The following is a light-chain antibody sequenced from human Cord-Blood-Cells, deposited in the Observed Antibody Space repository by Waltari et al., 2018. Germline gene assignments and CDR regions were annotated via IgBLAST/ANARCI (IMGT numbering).Light chain of an antibody. J-gene: IGLJ3*02. V-gene: IGLV2-23*01. CDR3: CSYAGSSWV. CDR2: EGS. Sequence: QSALTQPASVSGSPGPSITSSCPGTSSDVGSDNLLSWYQQHPGKAPKLMIYEGSKRPSGVSNRFSGSKSGNTASLTISGIQAEDEADYYCCSYAGSSWVFGGGTKLTVL. CDR1: SSDVGSDNL.